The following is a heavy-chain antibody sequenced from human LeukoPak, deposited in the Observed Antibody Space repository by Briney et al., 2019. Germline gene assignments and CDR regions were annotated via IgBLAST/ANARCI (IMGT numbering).Heavy chain of an antibody. J-gene: IGHJ4*02. CDR3: ARDRGITGYSSGWSPILNFDY. V-gene: IGHV4-38-2*02. CDR1: GYSISSGYY. Sequence: SETLSLTCAVSGYSISSGYYWGWIRQPPGNGLEWIGSIYHSGSTYYNPSLKSRVTISVDTSKNQFSLKLSSVTAADTAVYYCARDRGITGYSSGWSPILNFDYWGQGTLVTVSS. CDR2: IYHSGST. D-gene: IGHD6-19*01.